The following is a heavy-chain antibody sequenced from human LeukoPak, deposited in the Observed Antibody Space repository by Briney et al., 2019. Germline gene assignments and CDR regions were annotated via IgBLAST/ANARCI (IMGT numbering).Heavy chain of an antibody. CDR1: GFTFSSYS. Sequence: GGSLRLSCAASGFTFSSYSMNWVRQAPGKGLEWVSSISSSSSYIYYADSVKGRFTISRDNAKNSLYLQMSSLRAEDTAVYYCARDQTTYYFDYWGQGTLVTVSS. D-gene: IGHD1-1*01. V-gene: IGHV3-21*01. CDR3: ARDQTTYYFDY. J-gene: IGHJ4*02. CDR2: ISSSSSYI.